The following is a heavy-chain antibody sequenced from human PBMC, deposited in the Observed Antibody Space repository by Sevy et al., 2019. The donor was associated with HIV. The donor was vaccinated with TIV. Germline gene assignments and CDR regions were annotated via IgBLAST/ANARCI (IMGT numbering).Heavy chain of an antibody. J-gene: IGHJ3*02. V-gene: IGHV3-49*03. CDR3: TTQRRSYRDAFDI. D-gene: IGHD1-26*01. CDR2: ISSKAYGGAT. CDR1: GFTFGDYA. Sequence: GGSLRLSCTASGFTFGDYAMSWFRLAPGKGLEWVGFISSKAYGGATEYAGSVKGRFTISRDDSRSIAYLQMNSLKTEDTAVYYSTTQRRSYRDAFDIWGQGTMVTVSS.